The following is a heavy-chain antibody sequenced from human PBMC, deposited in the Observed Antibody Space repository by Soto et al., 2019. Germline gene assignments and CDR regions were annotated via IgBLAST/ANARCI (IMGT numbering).Heavy chain of an antibody. V-gene: IGHV1-58*01. CDR3: AAALAVGGYSSGWYPFDY. J-gene: IGHJ4*02. D-gene: IGHD6-19*01. Sequence: SVKVSCKASGFTFTSSAVQWVRQARGQRLEWIGWIVVGRGNTNYAQKFQERVTITRDMSTSTAYMELSSLRSEDTAVYYCAAALAVGGYSSGWYPFDYWGQGTLVTVSS. CDR2: IVVGRGNT. CDR1: GFTFTSSA.